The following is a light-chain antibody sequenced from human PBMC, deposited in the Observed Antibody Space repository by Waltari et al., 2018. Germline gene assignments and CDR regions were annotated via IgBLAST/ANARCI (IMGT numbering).Light chain of an antibody. CDR2: GQN. Sequence: SSELTQDPAVSVALGQTVRITCKGDSLRRYYASWYQQRPGQAPVFVLYGQNNRPSGIPDRFAGSASGNTASLTITGTQAEDEADYYCHSRDTISTRVFGGGTRLTV. CDR1: SLRRYY. J-gene: IGLJ3*02. CDR3: HSRDTISTRV. V-gene: IGLV3-19*01.